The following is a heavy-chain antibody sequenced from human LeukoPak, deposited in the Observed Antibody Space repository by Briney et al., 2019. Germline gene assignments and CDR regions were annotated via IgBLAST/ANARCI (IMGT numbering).Heavy chain of an antibody. J-gene: IGHJ6*02. D-gene: IGHD5-18*01. V-gene: IGHV4-30-4*01. CDR2: IYYSGGT. CDR1: GGSISSGDYY. CDR3: ARGGYSYAPYGMDV. Sequence: SETLSLTCTVSGGSISSGDYYWSWIRQPPGKGLEWIGYIYYSGGTYYNPSLKSRVTISVDTSKNQFSLKLSSVTAADTAVYYCARGGYSYAPYGMDVWGQGTTVTVSS.